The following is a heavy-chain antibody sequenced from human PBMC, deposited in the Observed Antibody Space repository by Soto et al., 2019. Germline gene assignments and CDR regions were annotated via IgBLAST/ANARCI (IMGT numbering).Heavy chain of an antibody. J-gene: IGHJ3*02. CDR3: ARRFAVVVTAGDAFDI. V-gene: IGHV4-30-4*01. CDR2: IYDSGRT. Sequence: QVELQESGPGLVKPSQTLSLTCTVSGGSISSGDYYWSWIRQPPGKGLEWIGCIYDSGRTFYNPSLQSRVNISVDTSKNQFSLRLISVTAADTAVYYCARRFAVVVTAGDAFDIWGQGTMVTVSS. D-gene: IGHD2-21*02. CDR1: GGSISSGDYY.